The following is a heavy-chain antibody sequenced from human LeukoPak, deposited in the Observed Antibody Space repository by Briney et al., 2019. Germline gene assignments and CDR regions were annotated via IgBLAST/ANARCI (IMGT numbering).Heavy chain of an antibody. Sequence: SETLSLTCTVSGGSISSDYWSWIRQPAGKGLEWIGRIYTSGSTNYNPSLKSRVTMSVDTSKNQFSLKLSSVTAADTAVYYCARDHIGMVRGVITSYYYYYMDVWGKGTTVTISS. D-gene: IGHD3-10*01. CDR2: IYTSGST. V-gene: IGHV4-4*07. CDR3: ARDHIGMVRGVITSYYYYYMDV. CDR1: GGSISSDY. J-gene: IGHJ6*03.